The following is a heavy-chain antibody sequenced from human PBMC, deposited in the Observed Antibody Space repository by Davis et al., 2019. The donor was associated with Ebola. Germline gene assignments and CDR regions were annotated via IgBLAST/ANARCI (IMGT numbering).Heavy chain of an antibody. CDR1: GFTFSSYW. D-gene: IGHD2-15*01. J-gene: IGHJ6*02. CDR3: ARDPNLLGYCSGGSCYGYYYYGMDV. CDR2: IKQDGSEK. Sequence: GESLKISCAASGFTFSSYWMSWVRQAPGKGLEWVANIKQDGSEKYYVDSVKGRFTISRDNAKNSLYLQMNSLRAEDTAVYYCARDPNLLGYCSGGSCYGYYYYGMDVWGQGTTVTVSS. V-gene: IGHV3-7*01.